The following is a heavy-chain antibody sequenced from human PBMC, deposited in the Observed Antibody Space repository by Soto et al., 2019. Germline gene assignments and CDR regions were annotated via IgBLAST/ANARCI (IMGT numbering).Heavy chain of an antibody. V-gene: IGHV3-23*01. J-gene: IGHJ4*02. Sequence: RRLSCAASGFFFSSYAMSWVRQAPGKGLEWVSGIGGSGGYKSYADSVKGRFTISRDNSKNTLYLQMESLGAEDTAVYYCAKDAAMVSSTFNYFDYWGQGTLVTVS. CDR2: IGGSGGYK. CDR1: GFFFSSYA. D-gene: IGHD6-13*01. CDR3: AKDAAMVSSTFNYFDY.